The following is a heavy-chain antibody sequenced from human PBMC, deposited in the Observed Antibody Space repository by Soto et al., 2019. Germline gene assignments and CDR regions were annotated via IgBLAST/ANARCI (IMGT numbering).Heavy chain of an antibody. V-gene: IGHV4-30-4*01. CDR2: IYYSGST. J-gene: IGHJ4*02. CDR1: GGSISSGDYY. D-gene: IGHD3-3*01. Sequence: TLSLTCTVSGGSISSGDYYWSWIRQPPGKGLEWIGYIYYSGSTYYNPSLKSRVTISVDTSKNQFSLKLSSVTAADTAVYYCARSITIFGVVSGLDYWGQGTLVTVSS. CDR3: ARSITIFGVVSGLDY.